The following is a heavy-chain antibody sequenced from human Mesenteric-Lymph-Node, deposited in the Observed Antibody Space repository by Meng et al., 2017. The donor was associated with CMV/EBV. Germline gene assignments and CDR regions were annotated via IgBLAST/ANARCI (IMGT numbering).Heavy chain of an antibody. CDR2: IWYDGSNK. J-gene: IGHJ4*02. D-gene: IGHD3-10*01. CDR3: AKGGLYYGSGETLDY. V-gene: IGHV3-33*03. Sequence: SGFTFSSCGMHWVRQAPGKGLEGVAGIWYDGSNKYYADSVKGRFTISRDNSKNTLYLQMNSLRAEDTAVYYCAKGGLYYGSGETLDYWGQGTLVTVSS. CDR1: GFTFSSCG.